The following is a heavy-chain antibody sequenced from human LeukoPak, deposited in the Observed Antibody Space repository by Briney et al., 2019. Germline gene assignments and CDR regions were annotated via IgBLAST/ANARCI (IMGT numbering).Heavy chain of an antibody. CDR2: IYYSGST. J-gene: IGHJ4*02. V-gene: IGHV4-59*12. D-gene: IGHD2-21*01. CDR1: GGSISPYY. Sequence: SETLSLTCTVSGGSISPYYWSWIRQPPGKGLEWIGYIYYSGSTNYNPSLKSRVTISVGTSKNQFSLKLSSVTAADTAVYYCAREPEGDPFDYWGQGTLVTVSS. CDR3: AREPEGDPFDY.